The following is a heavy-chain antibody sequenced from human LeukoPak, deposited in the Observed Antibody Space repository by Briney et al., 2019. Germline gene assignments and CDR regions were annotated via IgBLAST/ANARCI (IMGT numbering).Heavy chain of an antibody. V-gene: IGHV3-30*04. CDR2: ITFDERT. J-gene: IGHJ4*02. Sequence: PGGSLRLSCAASGFTFSSYGMHWVRQAPGKGLEWLARITFDERTDYAESVKGRFTISRDNSKNTLYLQMNSLRPEDTAVYYRAKGNTMIEHLGQGTLVTVSS. CDR3: AKGNTMIEH. CDR1: GFTFSSYG. D-gene: IGHD3-22*01.